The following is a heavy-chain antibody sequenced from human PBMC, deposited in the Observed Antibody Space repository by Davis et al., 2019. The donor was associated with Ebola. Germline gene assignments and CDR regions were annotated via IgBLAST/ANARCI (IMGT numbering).Heavy chain of an antibody. CDR1: GGTFSSYA. Sequence: SVKVSCKASGGTFSSYAISWVRQAPGQGLEWMGGIIPIFGTANYAQKFQGRVTMTRNTSISTAYMELSSLRSEDTAVYYCARFYCTGGVCRYYFDYWGQGTLVTVSS. D-gene: IGHD2-8*02. CDR2: IIPIFGTA. J-gene: IGHJ4*02. CDR3: ARFYCTGGVCRYYFDY. V-gene: IGHV1-69*05.